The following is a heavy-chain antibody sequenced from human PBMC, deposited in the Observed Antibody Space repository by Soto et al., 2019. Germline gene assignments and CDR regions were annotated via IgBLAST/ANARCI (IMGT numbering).Heavy chain of an antibody. J-gene: IGHJ5*02. CDR2: ISSNGGST. Sequence: GGSLRLSCAASGFTFSSYAMHWVRQAPGKGLEYVSAISSNGGSTYYANSVKGRFTISRDNSKNTLYLQMGSLRAEDMAVYYCASVLGDDFWSGYNHWGQGTLVTVSS. V-gene: IGHV3-64*01. CDR1: GFTFSSYA. CDR3: ASVLGDDFWSGYNH. D-gene: IGHD3-3*01.